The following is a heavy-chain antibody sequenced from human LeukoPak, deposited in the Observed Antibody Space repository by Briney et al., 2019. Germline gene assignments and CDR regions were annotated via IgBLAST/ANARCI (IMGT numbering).Heavy chain of an antibody. CDR1: GYTFTSYI. J-gene: IGHJ6*03. Sequence: ASVKVSCKASGYTFTSYIISWVRQAPGQGLEWMGWINAYNGNTDYAQRVQGRVTMTTDTSTSTAYMELRSLRSDDTAVYYCARDRHIAAAVYYYYMDVWGKGTPVAVSS. D-gene: IGHD6-13*01. CDR2: INAYNGNT. V-gene: IGHV1-18*01. CDR3: ARDRHIAAAVYYYYMDV.